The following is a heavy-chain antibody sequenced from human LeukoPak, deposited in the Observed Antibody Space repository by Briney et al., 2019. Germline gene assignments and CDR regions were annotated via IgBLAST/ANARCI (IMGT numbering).Heavy chain of an antibody. J-gene: IGHJ4*02. D-gene: IGHD6-19*01. CDR3: ARSSGWSGDY. Sequence: SETLSLTCAVYGGSFSGYYWSWIRQPPGKGLEWIGEINHSGSTNYNPSLKSRVTISVDTSKNQFSLKLSSVTAADTAVYYCARSSGWSGDYWGQGTLVTVSS. CDR1: GGSFSGYY. CDR2: INHSGST. V-gene: IGHV4-34*01.